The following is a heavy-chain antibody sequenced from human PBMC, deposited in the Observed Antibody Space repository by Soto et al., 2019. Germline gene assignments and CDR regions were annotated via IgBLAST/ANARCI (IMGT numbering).Heavy chain of an antibody. V-gene: IGHV1-18*01. D-gene: IGHD6-19*01. Sequence: QVQLVQSGAEVKKPGASVKVSCKASGYTFTKFGISWVRQAPGQGLEWMGWVSGYNEETSYAQSLQGRVTMTTDTSTTTAYMELRSLRSDDTAVFYCAREGLGIYYYNGMDVWGQGTTVTVSS. J-gene: IGHJ6*02. CDR1: GYTFTKFG. CDR2: VSGYNEET. CDR3: AREGLGIYYYNGMDV.